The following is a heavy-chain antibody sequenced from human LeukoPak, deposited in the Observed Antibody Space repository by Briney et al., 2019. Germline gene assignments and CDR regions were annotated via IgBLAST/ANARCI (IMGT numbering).Heavy chain of an antibody. Sequence: SETLSLTCAVSGDSMTNYYWSWIRQPAGQGLEWIGHIYVSGRTNYNPSFKTRVSMSIDTSKKQFSLNLTSVSAADTAVYFCARDRWELTPAKGWFDSWGQGTLVTVSS. V-gene: IGHV4-4*07. D-gene: IGHD1-26*01. J-gene: IGHJ5*01. CDR3: ARDRWELTPAKGWFDS. CDR2: IYVSGRT. CDR1: GDSMTNYY.